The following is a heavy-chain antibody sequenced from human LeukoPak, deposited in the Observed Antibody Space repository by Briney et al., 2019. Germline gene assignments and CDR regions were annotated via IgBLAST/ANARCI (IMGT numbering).Heavy chain of an antibody. CDR3: ARGRIAARYFDY. Sequence: SETLSLTCAVYGGSFSGYYWSWIRQPPGKGLEWIGEINHSGSTHYNPSLKSRVTISVDTSKNQFSLKLSSVTAADTAVYYCARGRIAARYFDYWGQGTLVTVSS. D-gene: IGHD6-6*01. J-gene: IGHJ4*02. CDR1: GGSFSGYY. CDR2: INHSGST. V-gene: IGHV4-34*01.